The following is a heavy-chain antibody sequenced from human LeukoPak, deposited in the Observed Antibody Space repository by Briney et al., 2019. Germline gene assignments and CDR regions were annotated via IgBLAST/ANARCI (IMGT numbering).Heavy chain of an antibody. CDR3: ARQKVEMATNVAFDI. D-gene: IGHD5-24*01. CDR2: TSYSGNT. J-gene: IGHJ3*02. V-gene: IGHV4-61*01. Sequence: SQTLSLTCTVSGGSISSSGRYYWSWIRQPPGEGLEWIGYTSYSGNTNYSPSLTSRVTISVDTSKNQFSLKLSSVTAADTAVYYCARQKVEMATNVAFDIWGQGTMVTVSS. CDR1: GGSISSSGRYY.